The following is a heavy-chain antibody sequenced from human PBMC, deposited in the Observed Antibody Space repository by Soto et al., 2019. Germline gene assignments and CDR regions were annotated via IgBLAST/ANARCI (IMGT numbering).Heavy chain of an antibody. CDR1: GDSISNNSAT. Sequence: PSQTLSLTCAISGDSISNNSATWNWIRQSPSRGLEWLGRTYYRSKWDNDYASSVKSRITINPDTSKNQFSLQLNSVTPEDTAVYYCARDLGQWLVIARYGMDVWGQGTTVTVSS. CDR3: ARDLGQWLVIARYGMDV. J-gene: IGHJ6*02. CDR2: TYYRSKWDN. V-gene: IGHV6-1*01. D-gene: IGHD6-19*01.